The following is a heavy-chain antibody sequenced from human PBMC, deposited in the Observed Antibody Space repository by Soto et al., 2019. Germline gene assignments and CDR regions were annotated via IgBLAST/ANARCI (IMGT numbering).Heavy chain of an antibody. CDR3: ARAPYYGDYGS. V-gene: IGHV4-59*01. CDR2: IYYSGST. CDR1: GGSISSYY. J-gene: IGHJ4*02. Sequence: SETLSLTCTVSGGSISSYYWSWIRQPPGKGLEWIGYIYYSGSTNYNPSLKSRVTISVDTSKNQFSLKLSSVTAADTAVYYCARAPYYGDYGSWGQGTLVTVS. D-gene: IGHD4-17*01.